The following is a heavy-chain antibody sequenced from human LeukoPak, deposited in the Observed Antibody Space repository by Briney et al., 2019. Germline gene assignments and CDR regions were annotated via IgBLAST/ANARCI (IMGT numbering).Heavy chain of an antibody. Sequence: GKSLKISCKASVYRFTSYCIAWVRHMPGKGLEWMGIIYPVDSDTRYSPSFQGQVTISADKSISTAYLQWSGLKAADTAMYYCARSASTYSRSGSEVDPWGQGTLVTVSS. J-gene: IGHJ5*02. D-gene: IGHD6-6*01. CDR1: VYRFTSYC. CDR3: ARSASTYSRSGSEVDP. V-gene: IGHV5-51*01. CDR2: IYPVDSDT.